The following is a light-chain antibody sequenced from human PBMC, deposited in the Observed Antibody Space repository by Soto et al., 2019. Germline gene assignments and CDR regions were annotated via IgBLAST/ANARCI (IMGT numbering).Light chain of an antibody. CDR2: EVS. CDR1: SSDVGGYNY. CDR3: NSYTSKSTGV. V-gene: IGLV2-14*01. Sequence: HSALTQPASVSGSPGQSITISCTGTSSDVGGYNYVSWYQQHPGKAPKLIIYEVSNRPSGVSNRFSGSKSGNTASLTISGLQAEDEADYYCNSYTSKSTGVFGTGTTVTVL. J-gene: IGLJ1*01.